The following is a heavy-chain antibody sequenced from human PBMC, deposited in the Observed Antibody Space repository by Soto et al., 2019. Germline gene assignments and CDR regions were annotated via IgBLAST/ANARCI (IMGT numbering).Heavy chain of an antibody. V-gene: IGHV4-39*01. D-gene: IGHD6-13*01. Sequence: SETLSLTCTVSGGSISSSSYYWGWIRQPPGKGLEWIGSIYYSGSTYYNPSLKSRVTISVDTSKNQFSLKLSSVTAADTAVYYCAGGVWYGSSWGWFDPWGQGTLVTVSS. J-gene: IGHJ5*02. CDR3: AGGVWYGSSWGWFDP. CDR1: GGSISSSSYY. CDR2: IYYSGST.